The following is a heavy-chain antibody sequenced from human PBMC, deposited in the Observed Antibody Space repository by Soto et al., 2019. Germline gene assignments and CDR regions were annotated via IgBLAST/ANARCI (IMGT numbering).Heavy chain of an antibody. J-gene: IGHJ4*02. Sequence: GGSLRLSCAASGFTFSSYGMHWVRQAPGKGLEWVAVIWYDGSNKYYADSVKGRFTISRDNSKNTLYLQMNSLRAEDTAVYYCARGGGGETAKIDLYYFDYWGQGTLVTVSS. V-gene: IGHV3-33*01. CDR2: IWYDGSNK. CDR3: ARGGGGETAKIDLYYFDY. CDR1: GFTFSSYG. D-gene: IGHD3-10*01.